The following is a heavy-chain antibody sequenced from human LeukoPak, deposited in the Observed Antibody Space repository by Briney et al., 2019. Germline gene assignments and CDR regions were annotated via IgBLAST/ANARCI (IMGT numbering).Heavy chain of an antibody. D-gene: IGHD3-10*01. V-gene: IGHV3-30*18. CDR1: AFTSIIYG. CDR2: ISYDGSNK. J-gene: IGHJ4*02. Sequence: PGGSLRLSCAPSAFTSIIYGMHGVRQAPGKGLEWVAVISYDGSNKYNADSVKGRFTISRDNSEHTLYLQMNSLRAEDTAVYYCAKQGYYYGSGSDLDYWGQGTLVTVSS. CDR3: AKQGYYYGSGSDLDY.